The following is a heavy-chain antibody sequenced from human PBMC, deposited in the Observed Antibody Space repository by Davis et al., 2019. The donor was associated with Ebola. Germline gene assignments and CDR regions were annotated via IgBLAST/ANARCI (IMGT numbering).Heavy chain of an antibody. Sequence: SETLSLTCAVYGGSFSGYYWSWIRQPPGKGLEWIGEINHSGSTNYNPSLKSRVTISVDTSKNQFSLKLSSVTAADTAVYYCARHSGYYYFDSWGRGTLVTVSS. CDR3: ARHSGYYYFDS. D-gene: IGHD5-12*01. J-gene: IGHJ4*02. V-gene: IGHV4-34*01. CDR1: GGSFSGYY. CDR2: INHSGST.